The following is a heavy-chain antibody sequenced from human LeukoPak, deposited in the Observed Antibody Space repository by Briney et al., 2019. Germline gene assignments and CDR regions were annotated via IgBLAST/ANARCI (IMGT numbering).Heavy chain of an antibody. J-gene: IGHJ6*02. Sequence: ASVKVSCKASGYTFTGYYMHWVRQAPGQGLEWMGRINPNSGGTNYAQKFQGRVTMTRDTSISTAYMELSRLRSDDTAVYYCARTRPGDFWSGHFRRCMDVWGQGTTVTVSS. CDR3: ARTRPGDFWSGHFRRCMDV. CDR2: INPNSGGT. CDR1: GYTFTGYY. D-gene: IGHD3-3*01. V-gene: IGHV1-2*06.